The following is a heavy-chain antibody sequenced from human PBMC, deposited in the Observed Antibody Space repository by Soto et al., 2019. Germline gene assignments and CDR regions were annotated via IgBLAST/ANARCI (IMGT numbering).Heavy chain of an antibody. CDR1: GFTFSNYW. CDR3: ARGGLHAFYKDN. CDR2: IDSYGSTT. D-gene: IGHD3-10*01. Sequence: EVQLVESGGGLVQPGGSLRLSCAASGFTFSNYWMHWVRQAPGEGLVWVSRIDSYGSTTNYADSVKGRFTVSRDNARNILYLQMNSLRAEETAIYYCARGGLHAFYKDNWGQGILVTVSS. J-gene: IGHJ4*02. V-gene: IGHV3-74*01.